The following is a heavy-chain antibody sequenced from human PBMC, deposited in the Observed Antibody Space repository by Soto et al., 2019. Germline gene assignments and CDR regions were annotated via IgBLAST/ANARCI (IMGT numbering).Heavy chain of an antibody. Sequence: PXVSLRLSCAASGFTFSSYWMSWVRQAPGKGLEWVANIKQDGSEKYYVDSVKGRFTISRDNAKNSLYLQMNSLRAEDTAVYYCARDQGITIFGVVSSSMDVWGQGTTVTVS. CDR3: ARDQGITIFGVVSSSMDV. CDR2: IKQDGSEK. D-gene: IGHD3-3*01. CDR1: GFTFSSYW. V-gene: IGHV3-7*01. J-gene: IGHJ6*02.